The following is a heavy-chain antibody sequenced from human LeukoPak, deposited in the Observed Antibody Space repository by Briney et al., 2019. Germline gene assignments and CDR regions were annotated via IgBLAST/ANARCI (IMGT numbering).Heavy chain of an antibody. CDR3: ARDQGSAAASWDAFDV. CDR1: GFTFSSYS. CDR2: ISSTTRTT. J-gene: IGHJ3*01. D-gene: IGHD6-13*01. V-gene: IGHV3-48*01. Sequence: GGSLRLSCAASGFTFSSYSMNWVRQAPGKGLEWVSYISSTTRTTYHADSVKGRFTISRDNAKNSLYLQMNSLRAEDTAVYYCARDQGSAAASWDAFDVWGQGTMVTVSS.